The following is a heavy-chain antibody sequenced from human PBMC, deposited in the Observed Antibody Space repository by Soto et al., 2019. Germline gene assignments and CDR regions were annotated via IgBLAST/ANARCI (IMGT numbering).Heavy chain of an antibody. Sequence: ISSGGYYWSWIRQHPRKGLEWIGYIYYSGSTYYNPSLKSRVTISVDRSKNQFSLKLRSVTAADTAVYYCARPPPGQVLLYPTRLDYWGPGTLVTVSS. CDR1: ISSGGYY. V-gene: IGHV4-31*02. CDR3: ARPPPGQVLLYPTRLDY. J-gene: IGHJ4*02. D-gene: IGHD2-2*02. CDR2: IYYSGST.